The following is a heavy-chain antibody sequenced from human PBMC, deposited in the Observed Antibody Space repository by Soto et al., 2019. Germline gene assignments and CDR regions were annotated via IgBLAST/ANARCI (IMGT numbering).Heavy chain of an antibody. CDR2: ISYDGSNK. J-gene: IGHJ3*02. Sequence: QVQLVESGGGVVQPGRSLRLSCAASGFTFSSYGMHWVRQAPGKGLEWVAVISYDGSNKYYADSVKGRFTISRDNSKNTLYLQMNSLRAEDTAVYYCAKVYRQWLVADAFDIWGQGTMVTVSS. CDR1: GFTFSSYG. V-gene: IGHV3-30*18. D-gene: IGHD6-19*01. CDR3: AKVYRQWLVADAFDI.